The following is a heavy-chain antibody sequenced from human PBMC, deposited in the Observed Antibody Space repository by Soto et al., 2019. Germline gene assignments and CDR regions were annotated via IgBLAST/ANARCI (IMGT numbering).Heavy chain of an antibody. CDR1: GDSVSSKSVA. CDR2: TYHRSKWYN. CDR3: ARGRGSGWNYYGMDV. V-gene: IGHV6-1*01. D-gene: IGHD6-19*01. Sequence: SQTLSLTCAIFGDSVSSKSVAWNWIRQSPSRGLEWLGRTYHRSKWYNDYAGSVKSRISINPDTSKNQVSLHLNSVSPEDTAVYFCARGRGSGWNYYGMDVWGQGTTVTVSS. J-gene: IGHJ6*02.